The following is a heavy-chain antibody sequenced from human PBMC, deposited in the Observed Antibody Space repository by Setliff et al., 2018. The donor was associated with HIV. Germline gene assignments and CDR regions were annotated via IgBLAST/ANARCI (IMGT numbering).Heavy chain of an antibody. CDR3: TRDTGDILSGYRPHWYFDL. J-gene: IGHJ2*01. CDR2: IYTSGST. V-gene: IGHV4-4*08. CDR1: GDSISTYC. D-gene: IGHD3-9*01. Sequence: SETLSLTCTVSGDSISTYCWIWIRQPPGKGLEWIGNIYTSGSTNYNPSLKSRVTISSATSKNLFSLKLTTVTAADAAVYYCTRDTGDILSGYRPHWYFDLWGRGTLVTVSS.